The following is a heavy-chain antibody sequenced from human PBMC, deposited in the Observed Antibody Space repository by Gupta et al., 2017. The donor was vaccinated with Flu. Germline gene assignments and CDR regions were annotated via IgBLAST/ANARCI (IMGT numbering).Heavy chain of an antibody. CDR1: GFTFSSYE. CDR3: ARDRDSSRLNWFDP. D-gene: IGHD6-13*01. V-gene: IGHV3-48*03. J-gene: IGHJ5*02. Sequence: EVQLVESGGGLVQPGGSLRLSCAASGFTFSSYEMNWFRQAPGKGLEWVSYISSSGSTIYYADSVKGRFTISRDNAKNSLYLQMNSLRAEDTAVYYCARDRDSSRLNWFDPWGQGTLVTVSS. CDR2: ISSSGSTI.